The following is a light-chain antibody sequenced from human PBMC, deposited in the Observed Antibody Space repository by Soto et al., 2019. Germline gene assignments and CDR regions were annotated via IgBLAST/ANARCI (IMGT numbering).Light chain of an antibody. J-gene: IGLJ3*02. V-gene: IGLV2-23*01. Sequence: QSALTQPASVSGSPGQSITISCTGTSSDVGSYNLVSWYQHHPTKAPKLMIYEDTKRPSGISNRFSGSTSGNTASLTISGLQAEDEADYYCCSYAGSTTWVFGGGTKVTVL. CDR2: EDT. CDR1: SSDVGSYNL. CDR3: CSYAGSTTWV.